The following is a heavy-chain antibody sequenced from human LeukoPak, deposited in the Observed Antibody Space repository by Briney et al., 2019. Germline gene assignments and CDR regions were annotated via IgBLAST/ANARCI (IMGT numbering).Heavy chain of an antibody. CDR3: AIVGGYSYGYGGY. Sequence: GASVKVSCKASGGTFSSYAISWVRQAPGQGLEWMGGIIPIFGTANYAQKLQGRVTITADESTSTAYMELSSLRSEDTAVYYCAIVGGYSYGYGGYWGQGTLVTVSS. D-gene: IGHD5-18*01. CDR2: IIPIFGTA. V-gene: IGHV1-69*13. CDR1: GGTFSSYA. J-gene: IGHJ4*02.